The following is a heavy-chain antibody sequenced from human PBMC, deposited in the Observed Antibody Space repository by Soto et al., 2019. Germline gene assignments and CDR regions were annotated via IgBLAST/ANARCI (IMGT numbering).Heavy chain of an antibody. CDR3: ARAHYGDYGYGMDV. V-gene: IGHV4-30-2*01. CDR2: IYHSGSA. CDR1: GGSISSGVYS. D-gene: IGHD4-17*01. J-gene: IGHJ6*02. Sequence: QLQLQESGSGLVKPSQTLSLTCAVSGGSISSGVYSWTWIRQPPGKGLEWIRYIYHSGSAYYNPSLKSRVTITVDRSKNQSSLKLRSVTAADTAVYYCARAHYGDYGYGMDVWGQGTTVTVSS.